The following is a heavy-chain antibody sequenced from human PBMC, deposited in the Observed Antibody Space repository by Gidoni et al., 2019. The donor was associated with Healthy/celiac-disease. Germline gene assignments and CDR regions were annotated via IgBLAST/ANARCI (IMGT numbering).Heavy chain of an antibody. CDR3: ASLVGYCSGGSCYRVDY. CDR1: GFTFSSYW. V-gene: IGHV3-74*01. D-gene: IGHD2-15*01. J-gene: IGHJ4*02. Sequence: EVQLVESGGGLVQPGGSLRLSCAASGFTFSSYWMHWVRQAPGKGLVWVSRINSDGSSTSYADSVKGRFTISRDNAKNTLYLQMNSLRAEDTAVYYCASLVGYCSGGSCYRVDYWGQGTLVTVSS. CDR2: INSDGSST.